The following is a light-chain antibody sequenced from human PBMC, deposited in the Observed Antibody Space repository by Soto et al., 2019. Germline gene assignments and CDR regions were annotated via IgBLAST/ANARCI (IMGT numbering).Light chain of an antibody. CDR1: SSNIGGGYE. J-gene: IGLJ3*02. CDR2: DNN. CDR3: QSYDSSLSASV. Sequence: QSVLTQAPSVSGAPGQRITISCAGSSSNIGGGYEVHWYQQLPGTAPKLLIYDNNHRPSGVPDRFSGSKSRTSASLAITGLQAEDEADYYCQSYDSSLSASVFGGGTKLTVL. V-gene: IGLV1-40*01.